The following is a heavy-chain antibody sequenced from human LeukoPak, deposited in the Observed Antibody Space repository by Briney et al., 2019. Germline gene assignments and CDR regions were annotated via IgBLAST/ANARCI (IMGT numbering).Heavy chain of an antibody. V-gene: IGHV3-74*01. Sequence: GGSLRLSCAASGFTFSSYWMHWVRQAPGKGLVWVSRINSDRSTTSYADSVKGRITISRDNAKNTLYLQMNSLRAEDTAVYYCVGGSYYFDYWGQGTLVTVSS. J-gene: IGHJ4*02. D-gene: IGHD1-26*01. CDR3: VGGSYYFDY. CDR1: GFTFSSYW. CDR2: INSDRSTT.